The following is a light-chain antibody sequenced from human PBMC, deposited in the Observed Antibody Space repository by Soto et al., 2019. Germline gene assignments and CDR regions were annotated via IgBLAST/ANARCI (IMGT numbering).Light chain of an antibody. J-gene: IGKJ1*01. CDR3: QQYDNWPRT. V-gene: IGKV3-15*01. Sequence: EIVLTQSPATLSLSPGERATLSCRASQRVYSNLAWYQQRPGQAPRLLIYGASTRATGVPARFSGSGSGTEFTLTISSLKSEDFAVYYCQQYDNWPRTFGQGTKVDIK. CDR2: GAS. CDR1: QRVYSN.